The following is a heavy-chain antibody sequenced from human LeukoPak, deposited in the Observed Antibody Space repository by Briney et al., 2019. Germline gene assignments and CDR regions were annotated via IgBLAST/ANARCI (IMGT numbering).Heavy chain of an antibody. D-gene: IGHD3-3*01. Sequence: GGSLRLSCAASGFTFSSYAMSWVRQAPGKGLEWVSAISGSGGSKYYAVSVKGRFTISRDNSKHTLYLQMNSLRAEDTAVYYCAKADDFWSGYPDYWGQGTLVTVSS. CDR3: AKADDFWSGYPDY. CDR1: GFTFSSYA. CDR2: ISGSGGSK. J-gene: IGHJ4*02. V-gene: IGHV3-23*01.